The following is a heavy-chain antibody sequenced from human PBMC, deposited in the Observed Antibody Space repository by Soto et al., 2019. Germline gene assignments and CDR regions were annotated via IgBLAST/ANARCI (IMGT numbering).Heavy chain of an antibody. D-gene: IGHD2-15*01. CDR1: GYTFTSYA. V-gene: IGHV1-3*01. Sequence: QVQLVQSGAEVKKPGASVKVSCKASGYTFTSYAMHWVRQAPGQRLEWMGWINAGNGNTKYSQRFQGRVTITRDTAASTAYMELSSLRSEDTAVFYCARGLPLTMDYWGQGTLVTVSS. J-gene: IGHJ4*02. CDR3: ARGLPLTMDY. CDR2: INAGNGNT.